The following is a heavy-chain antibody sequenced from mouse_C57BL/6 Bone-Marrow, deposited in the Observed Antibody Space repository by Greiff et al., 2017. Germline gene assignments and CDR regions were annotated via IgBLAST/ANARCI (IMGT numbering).Heavy chain of an antibody. Sequence: QVQLLQSGPELVKPGASVKISCTASGYAFSSSWMNWVKQRPGKGLEWIGRIYPGDGDTNYNGKFKGKATLTADKSSSTAYMQLSSLTSEDSAVYFCAREGYGSSPCDYWGQGTTLTVSS. D-gene: IGHD1-1*01. CDR3: AREGYGSSPCDY. CDR2: IYPGDGDT. V-gene: IGHV1-82*01. CDR1: GYAFSSSW. J-gene: IGHJ2*01.